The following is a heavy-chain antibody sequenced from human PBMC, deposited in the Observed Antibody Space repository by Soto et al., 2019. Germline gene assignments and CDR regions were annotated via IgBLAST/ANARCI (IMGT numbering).Heavy chain of an antibody. V-gene: IGHV4-30-4*01. CDR2: IYHSGST. J-gene: IGHJ6*02. D-gene: IGHD1-26*01. CDR1: GGSVYTADYY. Sequence: QVQLQESGPGLVQPSQTLSLTCNVSGGSVYTADYYWTWVRQPPGRGLEWIAYIYHSGSTYYNPSLESRLNVLLDTSKNQFSLRLSSVTAADSAVYYCARLGGNLLYYHGIDVWGPGTTVTVSS. CDR3: ARLGGNLLYYHGIDV.